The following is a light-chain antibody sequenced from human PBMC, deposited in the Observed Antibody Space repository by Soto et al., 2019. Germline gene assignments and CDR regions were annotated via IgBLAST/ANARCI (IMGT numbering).Light chain of an antibody. V-gene: IGLV2-14*01. CDR2: AVS. J-gene: IGLJ1*01. CDR1: SSDVGGYNF. Sequence: QSALTQPASVSGSPGQSITISCTGTSSDVGGYNFFSWYQQHPGKAPKLIISAVSNRPSGVSNRFSGSKSGNTASLTISGLQTEDEGEYYCSSYTITTALVFGSGTKVTVL. CDR3: SSYTITTALV.